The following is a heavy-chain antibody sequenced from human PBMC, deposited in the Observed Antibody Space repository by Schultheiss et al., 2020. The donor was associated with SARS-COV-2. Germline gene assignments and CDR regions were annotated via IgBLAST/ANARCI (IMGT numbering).Heavy chain of an antibody. CDR3: ARVPTEHEFDP. D-gene: IGHD1-14*01. CDR1: GFTFSSYS. Sequence: GESLKISCAASGFTFSSYSMNWVRQAPGKGLEWVSSISSSSSYIYYADSVKGRFTISRDNAKNSLYLQMNSLRAEDTAVYYCARVPTEHEFDPWGQGTLVTVSS. V-gene: IGHV3-21*01. CDR2: ISSSSSYI. J-gene: IGHJ5*02.